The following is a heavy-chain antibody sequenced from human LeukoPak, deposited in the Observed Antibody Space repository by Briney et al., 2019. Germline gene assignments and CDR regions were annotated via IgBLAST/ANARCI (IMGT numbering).Heavy chain of an antibody. CDR3: ARTGIVGATNIDC. J-gene: IGHJ4*02. CDR1: GGSISSSNW. D-gene: IGHD1-26*01. V-gene: IGHV4-4*02. Sequence: SETLSLTCAVSGGSISSSNWWSWVRQPPGKGLEWIGEIYHSGSTNYNPSLKSRVTISVDKSKNQFSLKLSSVTAADTAVYYCARTGIVGATNIDCWGQGTLVTVSS. CDR2: IYHSGST.